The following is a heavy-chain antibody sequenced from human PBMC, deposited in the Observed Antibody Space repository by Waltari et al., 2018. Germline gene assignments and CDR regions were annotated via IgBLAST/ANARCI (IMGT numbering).Heavy chain of an antibody. Sequence: QVQLVQSGAEVKKPGSSVKVSCKASGGTFSSYALSWVRQPPGQGLEWMGGIIPIFGAGNYAQKFQGRVTITADEPTSTAYMELSSLRPEDTAVYYCARQRDSGSYYAADAFDIWGQGTMVTVSS. CDR2: IIPIFGAG. V-gene: IGHV1-69*12. J-gene: IGHJ3*02. D-gene: IGHD1-26*01. CDR3: ARQRDSGSYYAADAFDI. CDR1: GGTFSSYA.